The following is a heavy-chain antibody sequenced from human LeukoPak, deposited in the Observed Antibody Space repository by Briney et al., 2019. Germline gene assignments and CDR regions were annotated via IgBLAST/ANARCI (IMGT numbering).Heavy chain of an antibody. CDR1: GFTFSSYS. CDR2: ISSSSSYI. CDR3: ARDRSSSYALDY. V-gene: IGHV3-21*01. J-gene: IGHJ4*02. Sequence: GGSLRLSCAASGFTFSSYSKNWVRQAPGKGLEWVSSISSSSSYIYYADSVKGRFTISRDNAKNSLYLQMNSLRAEDTAVYYCARDRSSSYALDYWGQGTLVTVSS. D-gene: IGHD3-22*01.